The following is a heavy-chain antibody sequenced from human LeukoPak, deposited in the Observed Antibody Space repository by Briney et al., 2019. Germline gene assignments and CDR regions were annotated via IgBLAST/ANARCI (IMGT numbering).Heavy chain of an antibody. V-gene: IGHV3-53*01. CDR3: ARLGDDYYGMDV. Sequence: GGSLRLSCAASGFTVSSNYMSWVRQAPGKGLEWVSVIYSGGSTYYADSVKGRFTISRDNSKNTLYLQMNSLRAEDTAVYYCARLGDDYYGMDVWGQGTTVTVSS. J-gene: IGHJ6*02. CDR2: IYSGGST. CDR1: GFTVSSNY. D-gene: IGHD2-21*02.